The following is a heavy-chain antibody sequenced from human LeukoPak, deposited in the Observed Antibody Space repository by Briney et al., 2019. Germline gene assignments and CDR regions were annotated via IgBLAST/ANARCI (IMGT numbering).Heavy chain of an antibody. CDR3: AKDLDFWSGDFVYYMDV. V-gene: IGHV3-23*01. CDR2: TSGGGDRR. D-gene: IGHD3-3*01. CDR1: GFSFSMYA. J-gene: IGHJ6*03. Sequence: GGSLRLSCAASGFSFSMYAMSWVRQVPGKGLQWVSGTSGGGDRRNYADSVKGRFTISRDTSKNTLYLQMNSLRAEDTAVYYCAKDLDFWSGDFVYYMDVWGKGTTVIVSS.